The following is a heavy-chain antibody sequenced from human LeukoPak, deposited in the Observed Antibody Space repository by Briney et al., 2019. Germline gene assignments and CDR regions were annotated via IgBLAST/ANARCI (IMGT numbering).Heavy chain of an antibody. D-gene: IGHD1-14*01. CDR2: ISYDGSNK. J-gene: IGHJ4*02. Sequence: GGSLRLSCAASGFTFSSYATHWVRQAPGKGLEWVAVISYDGSNKYYADSVKGRFTISRDNSKNTLYLQMNSLRAEDTAVYYCARVGRGRIVSFFDYWGQGTLVTVSS. CDR1: GFTFSSYA. V-gene: IGHV3-30*04. CDR3: ARVGRGRIVSFFDY.